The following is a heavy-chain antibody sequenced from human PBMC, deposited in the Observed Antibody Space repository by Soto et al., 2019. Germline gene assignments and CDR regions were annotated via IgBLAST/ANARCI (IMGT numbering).Heavy chain of an antibody. CDR1: GFTFSSYS. D-gene: IGHD6-13*01. CDR2: ISSSSSYI. CDR3: ARGGYSSSWYPDLRGWGRPGPIDY. J-gene: IGHJ4*02. V-gene: IGHV3-21*01. Sequence: GGSLRLSCAASGFTFSSYSMNWVRQAPGKGLEWVSSISSSSSYIYYADSVKGRFTISRDNAKNSLYPQMNSLRAEDTAVYYCARGGYSSSWYPDLRGWGRPGPIDYWGQGTLVTVS.